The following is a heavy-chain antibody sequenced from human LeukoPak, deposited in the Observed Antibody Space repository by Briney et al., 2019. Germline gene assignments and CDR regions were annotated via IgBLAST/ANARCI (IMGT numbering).Heavy chain of an antibody. Sequence: GGSLRLSCAASGFTFSSYAMHWVRQAPGKGLEWVAVISYDGSNKYYADSVKGRFIISRDNSKNTLYLQMNSLRAEDTAVYYCAKRSSSGWYNFEYWGQGTLVTVSS. V-gene: IGHV3-30*04. CDR3: AKRSSSGWYNFEY. D-gene: IGHD6-19*01. J-gene: IGHJ4*02. CDR2: ISYDGSNK. CDR1: GFTFSSYA.